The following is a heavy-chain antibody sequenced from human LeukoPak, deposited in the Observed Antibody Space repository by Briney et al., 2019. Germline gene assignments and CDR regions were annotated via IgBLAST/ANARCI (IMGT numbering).Heavy chain of an antibody. D-gene: IGHD1-1*01. CDR3: VRDRTTSSNGYLHH. V-gene: IGHV3-30*02. Sequence: GGSLRLSCAASGFTFSNYGMHWVRQAPGKGLEWVAFIQYDGSNKYYADSVKGRFTISRDSGKKSLYLEMNSLRADDTAVYYCVRDRTTSSNGYLHHWGQGTLVTVSS. CDR2: IQYDGSNK. J-gene: IGHJ1*01. CDR1: GFTFSNYG.